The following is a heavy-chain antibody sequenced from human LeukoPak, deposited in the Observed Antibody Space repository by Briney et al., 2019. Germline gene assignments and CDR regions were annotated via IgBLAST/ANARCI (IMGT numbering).Heavy chain of an antibody. CDR3: ARGPDSSTYYYFY. J-gene: IGHJ4*02. D-gene: IGHD3-22*01. Sequence: GASVKLSCKASGGTCSSQAISWVRQAPGQGLEWMGGIIPIFGTANYAQKFQGKVPITADKSTSTVYMALSSLRSEDTAVYYCARGPDSSTYYYFYWGQGTLVTVSS. CDR2: IIPIFGTA. CDR1: GGTCSSQA. V-gene: IGHV1-69*06.